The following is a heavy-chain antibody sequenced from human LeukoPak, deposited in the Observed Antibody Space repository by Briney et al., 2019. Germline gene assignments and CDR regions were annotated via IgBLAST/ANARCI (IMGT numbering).Heavy chain of an antibody. D-gene: IGHD3-10*01. J-gene: IGHJ4*02. Sequence: SETLSLTCTVSGGSISSYYWSWIRQPPGKGLEWIGYIYYSGSTYYNPSLKSRVTISVDTSKNQFSLKLSSVTAADTAVYYCARDSTYGSGIYWGQGTLVTVSS. CDR1: GGSISSYY. V-gene: IGHV4-59*12. CDR2: IYYSGST. CDR3: ARDSTYGSGIY.